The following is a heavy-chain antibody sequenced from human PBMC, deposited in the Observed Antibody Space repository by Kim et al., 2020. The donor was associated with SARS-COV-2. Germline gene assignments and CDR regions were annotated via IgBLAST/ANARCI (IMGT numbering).Heavy chain of an antibody. Sequence: SVKVSCKASGGTFSSYAISWVRQAPGQGLEWMGGIIPIFGTANYAQKFQGRVTITADESTSTAYMELSSLRSEDTAVYYCCRGLRESLSLDYWGQGTLVTVSS. D-gene: IGHD4-17*01. CDR3: CRGLRESLSLDY. J-gene: IGHJ4*02. CDR2: IIPIFGTA. V-gene: IGHV1-69*13. CDR1: GGTFSSYA.